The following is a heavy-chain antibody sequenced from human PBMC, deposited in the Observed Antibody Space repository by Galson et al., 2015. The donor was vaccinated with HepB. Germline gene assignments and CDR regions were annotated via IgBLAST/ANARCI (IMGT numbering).Heavy chain of an antibody. CDR2: IDPSDFYT. D-gene: IGHD3-22*01. Sequence: QSGAEVKKPGESLRISCKGSGYIFTTYWINWVRQMPGKGLEWMGRIDPSDFYTDYSPSFQGHVSISADKSVNTAFLYWSSLKASDTAIYYCARQSKIVVPASDQHGMDVWGQGTRSPSP. CDR1: GYIFTTYW. CDR3: ARQSKIVVPASDQHGMDV. V-gene: IGHV5-10-1*01. J-gene: IGHJ6*02.